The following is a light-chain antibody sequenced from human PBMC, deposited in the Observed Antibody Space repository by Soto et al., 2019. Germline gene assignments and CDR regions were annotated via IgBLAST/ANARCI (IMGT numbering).Light chain of an antibody. CDR3: QQANSFPIT. CDR1: QSINSW. J-gene: IGKJ5*01. Sequence: DIQMTQSPSTLSASVGDRVTITCRASQSINSWLAWYQQKPGKAPTLLIHAASSLQSGVPSRFSGSGSGTDFTLTISSLQPEDFATYYCQQANSFPITFGQGTRLEIK. V-gene: IGKV1-12*01. CDR2: AAS.